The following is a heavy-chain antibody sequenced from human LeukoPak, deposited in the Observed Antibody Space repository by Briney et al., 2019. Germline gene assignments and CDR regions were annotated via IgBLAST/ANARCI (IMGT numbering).Heavy chain of an antibody. CDR3: ARVYDDSSGYYYYYYGMDV. CDR2: ISSSGSTI. V-gene: IGHV3-48*04. D-gene: IGHD3-22*01. J-gene: IGHJ6*02. Sequence: GGSLRLSCAASGFTFSSYGMHWVRQAPGKGLEWVSYISSSGSTIYYADSVKGRFTISRDNAKNSLYLQMNSLRAEDTAVYYCARVYDDSSGYYYYYYGMDVWGQGTTVTVSS. CDR1: GFTFSSYG.